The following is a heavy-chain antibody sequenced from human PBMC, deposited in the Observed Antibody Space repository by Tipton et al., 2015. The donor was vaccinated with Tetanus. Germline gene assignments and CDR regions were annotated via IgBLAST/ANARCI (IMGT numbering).Heavy chain of an antibody. CDR1: GFIFSSYG. D-gene: IGHD2-15*01. CDR2: SRYDGTDK. CDR3: AIEADCSGGSCFSGDFDN. Sequence: SLRLSCAASGFIFSSYGIHWVRQAPGKGLEWVAVSRYDGTDKYYADSVKGRFTISRDNSKNTLYLQMNSLRAEDTAVYYCAIEADCSGGSCFSGDFDNWGQGTQVTVSS. V-gene: IGHV3-33*01. J-gene: IGHJ4*02.